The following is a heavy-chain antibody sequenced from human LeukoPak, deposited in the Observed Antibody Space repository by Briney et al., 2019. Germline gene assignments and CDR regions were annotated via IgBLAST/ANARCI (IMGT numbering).Heavy chain of an antibody. J-gene: IGHJ4*02. CDR1: GFIVSSNY. Sequence: PGGSLRLSCAGSGFIVSSNYMSWVRQAAGKGLEWVSVIYGSSRTYYADSVKGRFTISRDNAKNSLYLQMNSLRAEDTAVYYCAREEIYGIAAAGSDFDYWGQGTLVTVSS. CDR3: AREEIYGIAAAGSDFDY. D-gene: IGHD6-13*01. V-gene: IGHV3-66*01. CDR2: IYGSSRT.